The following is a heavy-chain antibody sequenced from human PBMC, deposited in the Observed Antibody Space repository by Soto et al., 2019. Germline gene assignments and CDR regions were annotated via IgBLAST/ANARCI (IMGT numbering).Heavy chain of an antibody. CDR3: NGIVGPPEPTEPFDY. V-gene: IGHV3-73*01. Sequence: GGSLRLSCAASGFTFSGSAMHWVRQASGKGLEWVGRIRSKANSYATAYAASVKGRFTISRDDSKNTAYLQMNSLKTEDTAVYYCNGIVGPPEPTEPFDYCGQGTLVTVSS. D-gene: IGHD1-26*01. CDR1: GFTFSGSA. CDR2: IRSKANSYAT. J-gene: IGHJ4*02.